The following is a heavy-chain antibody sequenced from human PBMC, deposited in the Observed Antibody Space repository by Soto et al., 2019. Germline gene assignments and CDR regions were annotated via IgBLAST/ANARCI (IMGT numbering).Heavy chain of an antibody. D-gene: IGHD2-21*02. Sequence: GGSLRLSCAASGFSFSSNSMNWVRQAPGKGLEWVSYISSSSSSTYYADSVKGRFTISRDNAKNSLYLQMNSLSDEDTAVYYCARDDSLDCWGQGTLVTVSS. V-gene: IGHV3-48*02. CDR2: ISSSSSST. CDR1: GFSFSSNS. J-gene: IGHJ4*02. CDR3: ARDDSLDC.